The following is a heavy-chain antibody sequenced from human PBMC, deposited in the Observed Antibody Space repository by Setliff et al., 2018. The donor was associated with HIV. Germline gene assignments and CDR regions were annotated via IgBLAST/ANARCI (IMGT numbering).Heavy chain of an antibody. CDR3: ARGRGESRTNYFDY. CDR2: ISGSGGST. Sequence: FTFNTYAMSWVRQAPGKGLEWVSVISGSGGSTFYADSVKGRFPISRDGARNSLYLQMNSLRDEDTAVYYCARGRGESRTNYFDYWGQGTLVTVS. CDR1: FTFNTYA. J-gene: IGHJ4*02. V-gene: IGHV3-23*01.